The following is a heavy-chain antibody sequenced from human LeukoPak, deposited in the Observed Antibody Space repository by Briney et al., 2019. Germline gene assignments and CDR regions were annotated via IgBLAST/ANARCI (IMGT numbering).Heavy chain of an antibody. V-gene: IGHV3-64*01. Sequence: GGSLRLSCAASGFTFSSYAMHWVRQAPGKGLEYVPAISSNGGSTYYANSVKGRFTISRDNSKNTLYLQMGSLRAEDMAVYYCARVTSGSYFYAFDIWGQGTMVTVSS. J-gene: IGHJ3*02. CDR2: ISSNGGST. D-gene: IGHD1-26*01. CDR1: GFTFSSYA. CDR3: ARVTSGSYFYAFDI.